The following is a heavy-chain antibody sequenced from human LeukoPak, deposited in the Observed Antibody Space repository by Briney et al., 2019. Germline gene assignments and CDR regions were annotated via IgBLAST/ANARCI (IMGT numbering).Heavy chain of an antibody. D-gene: IGHD3-10*01. V-gene: IGHV4-38-2*01. Sequence: SETLSLTCAVSGYSISSGYYWGWIRQPPGKGLEWIGSIYHSGSTFYNPSVKSRVTISLGASKNQFSLKLSSVTAADRAVYYCARRMEHYGNYYFDYWGQGTLVTVSS. CDR1: GYSISSGYY. CDR2: IYHSGST. CDR3: ARRMEHYGNYYFDY. J-gene: IGHJ4*02.